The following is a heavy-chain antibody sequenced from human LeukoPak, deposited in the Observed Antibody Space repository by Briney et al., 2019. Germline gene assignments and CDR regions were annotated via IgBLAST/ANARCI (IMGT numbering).Heavy chain of an antibody. D-gene: IGHD3-10*01. CDR1: GGSFSGYY. CDR3: ARGWVTMVRGVIITDYYYYMDV. CDR2: INHSGST. Sequence: SETLSLTCAVYGGSFSGYYWSWIRQPPGKGREWIGEINHSGSTNYNPSLKSRVTISVDTSKNQFSLKLSSVTAADTAVYYCARGWVTMVRGVIITDYYYYMDVWGKGTTVTVSS. J-gene: IGHJ6*03. V-gene: IGHV4-34*01.